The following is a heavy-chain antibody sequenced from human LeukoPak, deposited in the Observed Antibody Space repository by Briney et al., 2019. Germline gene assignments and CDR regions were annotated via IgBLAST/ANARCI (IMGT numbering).Heavy chain of an antibody. CDR2: IDYSGCT. D-gene: IGHD4-23*01. CDR3: ARLNGGN. CDR1: VDSISTYY. Sequence: SETLSLTCTVSVDSISTYYWSWLRQPPGKGLEWIGYIDYSGCTAYNPSLNGRVAVSLDASKNQFSLKLRSVTAADTAVYYCARLNGGNWGPGILVTVSS. V-gene: IGHV4-59*08. J-gene: IGHJ4*02.